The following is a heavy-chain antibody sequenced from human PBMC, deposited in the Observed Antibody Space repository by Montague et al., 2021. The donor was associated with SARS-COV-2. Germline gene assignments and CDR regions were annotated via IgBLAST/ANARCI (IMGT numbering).Heavy chain of an antibody. CDR1: GGSVNSGSYS. J-gene: IGHJ3*02. D-gene: IGHD3-3*01. CDR2: IHYSGSS. V-gene: IGHV4-39*01. CDR3: ARRPGGAYYVVWSGGFDS. Sequence: SETLSLTCTVSGGSVNSGSYSWDWIPQPPGKGLEWIGCIHYSGSSSYNPSLKSRVTISIDTSKNHFSLRVNSVTAADSAVYFCARRPGGAYYVVWSGGFDSGGQGTMVTVS.